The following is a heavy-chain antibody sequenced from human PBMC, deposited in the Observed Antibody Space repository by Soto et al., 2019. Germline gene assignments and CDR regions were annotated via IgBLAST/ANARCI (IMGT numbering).Heavy chain of an antibody. V-gene: IGHV4-31*03. CDR3: AREVEDSGHDY. CDR1: GGSVSSGTYY. J-gene: IGHJ4*02. Sequence: QVQLQESGPGLVKPSQTLSLTCTVSGGSVSSGTYYWSWIRQHPGKGLGWIGYIYYSGTTYSNPSLKSRITISVDTSKNQFSLKLRSVTAADTAMYYCAREVEDSGHDYWGQGTLVTVSS. CDR2: IYYSGTT. D-gene: IGHD5-12*01.